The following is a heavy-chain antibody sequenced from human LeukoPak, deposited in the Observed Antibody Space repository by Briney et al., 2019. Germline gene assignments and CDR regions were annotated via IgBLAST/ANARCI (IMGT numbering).Heavy chain of an antibody. CDR2: IWYDGSNK. Sequence: GGSLRLSCAASGSIPFNSYSMSWVRQAPGKGLEWVAVIWYDGSNKYYADSVKGRFTISRDNSKNTLYLQMNSLRAEDTAVYYCARNPKYYDFWSGYRYYYYYGMDVWGQGTTVTVSS. J-gene: IGHJ6*02. V-gene: IGHV3-33*08. CDR1: GSIPFNSYS. CDR3: ARNPKYYDFWSGYRYYYYYGMDV. D-gene: IGHD3-3*01.